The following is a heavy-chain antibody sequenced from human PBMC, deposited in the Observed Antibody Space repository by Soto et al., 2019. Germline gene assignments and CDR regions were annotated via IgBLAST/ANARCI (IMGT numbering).Heavy chain of an antibody. CDR1: GFTFSSYS. CDR3: ARDKHRAAIQYYYYYGMDV. Sequence: PGGSLRLSCAASGFTFSSYSMNWVRQAPGKGLEWVSYISSSSSTIYYADSVKGRFTISRDNARNSLYLQMNSLRDEDTAVYYCARDKHRAAIQYYYYYGMDVWGQGTTVTVSS. D-gene: IGHD2-2*02. V-gene: IGHV3-48*02. J-gene: IGHJ6*02. CDR2: ISSSSSTI.